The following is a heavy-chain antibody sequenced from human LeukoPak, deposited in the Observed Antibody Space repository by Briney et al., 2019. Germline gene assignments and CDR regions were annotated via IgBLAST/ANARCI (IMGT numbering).Heavy chain of an antibody. CDR1: GFTFSTYA. D-gene: IGHD1-26*01. J-gene: IGHJ4*02. V-gene: IGHV3-23*01. CDR3: AKDQSGSYYGSDY. Sequence: GGSLRLSCAASGFTFSTYAVNWVRQAPGKGLEWVSAISGSGGSTYYADSVKGRFTISRDNSKNTLYLQMNSLRAEDTAVYYCAKDQSGSYYGSDYWGQGTLVTVSS. CDR2: ISGSGGST.